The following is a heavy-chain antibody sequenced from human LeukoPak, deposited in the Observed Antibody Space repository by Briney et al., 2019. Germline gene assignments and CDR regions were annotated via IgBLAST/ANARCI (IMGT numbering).Heavy chain of an antibody. CDR2: ISSSSSYI. Sequence: GGSLRLSCAASGFTFSSYSMNWVRQAPGKGLEWVSSISSSSSYIYYADSVKGRFTISRDNAKNSLYLQMNSLRAEDTAVYYCASGTRYSSSSDYWGQGSLVTVSS. D-gene: IGHD6-13*01. CDR3: ASGTRYSSSSDY. CDR1: GFTFSSYS. V-gene: IGHV3-21*01. J-gene: IGHJ4*02.